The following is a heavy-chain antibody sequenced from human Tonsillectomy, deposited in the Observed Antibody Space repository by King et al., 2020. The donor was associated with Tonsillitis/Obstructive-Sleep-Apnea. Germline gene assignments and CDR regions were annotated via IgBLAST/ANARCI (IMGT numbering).Heavy chain of an antibody. V-gene: IGHV5-51*01. CDR3: ARHAYPFRFVEDGNWFDP. J-gene: IGHJ5*02. CDR2: IYPGDSDT. Sequence: VQLVESGAEVKKPGESLKISCKGSGYNFTSYWIGWVRQMPGKGLEWMGNIYPGDSDTRYSPSFQGQVTISADKSISTAYLQWSSLKPSDTAMCYCARHAYPFRFVEDGNWFDPWGQGTLVTVSS. D-gene: IGHD3-3*01. CDR1: GYNFTSYW.